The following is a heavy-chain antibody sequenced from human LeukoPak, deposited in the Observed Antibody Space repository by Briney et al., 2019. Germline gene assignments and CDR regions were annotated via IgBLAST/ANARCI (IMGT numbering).Heavy chain of an antibody. CDR1: GITLSNYG. V-gene: IGHV3-23*01. D-gene: IGHD1-1*01. CDR2: ISGSGGST. Sequence: PGGSLRLSCAVSGITLSNYGMSWVRQAPGKGLEWVAGISGSGGSTNYADSVKGRFTISRDNPKNTLYLQMNSLRAEDTAVYYCARTTFDPWGQGTLVTVSS. CDR3: ARTTFDP. J-gene: IGHJ5*02.